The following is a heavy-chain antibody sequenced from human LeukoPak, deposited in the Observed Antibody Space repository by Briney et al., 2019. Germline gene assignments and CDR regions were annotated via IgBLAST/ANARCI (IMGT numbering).Heavy chain of an antibody. CDR1: GGTFSSYA. CDR2: IIPIFGTA. V-gene: IGHV1-69*06. J-gene: IGHJ5*02. D-gene: IGHD6-13*01. CDR3: ATHIKAAAGTEP. Sequence: ASVKVSCKASGGTFSSYAISWVRQAPGQGLEWMGRIIPIFGTANYAQKFQGRVTITADKSTSTAYMELSSLRSEDMAVYYCATHIKAAAGTEPWGQGTLVTVSS.